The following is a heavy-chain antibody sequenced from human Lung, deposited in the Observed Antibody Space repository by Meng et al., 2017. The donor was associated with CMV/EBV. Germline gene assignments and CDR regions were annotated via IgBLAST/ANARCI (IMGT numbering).Heavy chain of an antibody. D-gene: IGHD3-16*01. CDR1: GGTFKNFW. J-gene: IGHJ3*01. CDR2: IKSAVDGGTT. CDR3: TTDQPLSGGRWTVF. Sequence: SXAVSGGTFKNFWMTWVRQAPGRGPEWVGLIKSAVDGGTTDYAAPVKGRFTISRDDSKNMLYLHMNSLKIEDTAVYFCTTDQPLSGGRWTVFWGRGXMVTVSS. V-gene: IGHV3-15*01.